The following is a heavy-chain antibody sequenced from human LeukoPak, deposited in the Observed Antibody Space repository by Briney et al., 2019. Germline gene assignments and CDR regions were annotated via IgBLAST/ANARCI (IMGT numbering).Heavy chain of an antibody. CDR3: ARHPELYFFDY. CDR2: ISYSGST. D-gene: IGHD3-10*01. V-gene: IGHV4-59*08. CDR1: GASISSYY. Sequence: SETLSLTCTVSGASISSYYWSWIRQPPGKGLEWIGYISYSGSTNYNPSLKSRVTISADTSKNQVSLTRSSVTAADTAVYYCARHPELYFFDYWGQGTLVTVSS. J-gene: IGHJ4*02.